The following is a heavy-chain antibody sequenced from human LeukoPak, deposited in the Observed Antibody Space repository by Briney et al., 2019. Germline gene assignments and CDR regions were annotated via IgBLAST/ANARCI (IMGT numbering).Heavy chain of an antibody. V-gene: IGHV3-7*01. Sequence: PGESLRLSCAASAFNFTTYWMTWVRQAPGKGLEWVANIKQDGSEKYYVDSVKGRFTISRDNAKNSLFLQMNSLRAEDTAVYYCARGIGMVRDFYYYMDVWGKGTTVTVSS. J-gene: IGHJ6*03. D-gene: IGHD3-10*01. CDR3: ARGIGMVRDFYYYMDV. CDR1: AFNFTTYW. CDR2: IKQDGSEK.